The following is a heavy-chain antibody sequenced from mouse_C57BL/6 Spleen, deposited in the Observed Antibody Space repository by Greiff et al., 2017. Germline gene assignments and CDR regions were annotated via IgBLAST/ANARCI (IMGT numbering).Heavy chain of an antibody. Sequence: EVQLVESGGDLVKPGGSLKLSFAASGFTFSSYGMSWVRQTPDKRLEWVATISSGGSYTYYPDSVKGRFTISRDNAKNTLYLQMSSLKSEDTAMYYCARHGGFFDDGGQGTTLTVSS. CDR1: GFTFSSYG. V-gene: IGHV5-6*01. J-gene: IGHJ2*01. CDR2: ISSGGSYT. CDR3: ARHGGFFDD.